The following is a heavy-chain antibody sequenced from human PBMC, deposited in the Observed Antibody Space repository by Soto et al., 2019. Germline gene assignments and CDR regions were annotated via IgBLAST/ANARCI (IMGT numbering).Heavy chain of an antibody. V-gene: IGHV1-8*01. CDR1: GYTLTSYD. J-gene: IGHJ4*02. D-gene: IGHD3-22*01. CDR3: ARGSSYYYDSSGYYSDY. Sequence: ASVKVSCKXSGYTLTSYDINWVRQATGQGLEWMGWMNPNSGNTGYAQKFQGRVTMTRNTSISTAYMELSGLRSEDTAVYYCARGSSYYYDSSGYYSDYWGQGTLVTVSS. CDR2: MNPNSGNT.